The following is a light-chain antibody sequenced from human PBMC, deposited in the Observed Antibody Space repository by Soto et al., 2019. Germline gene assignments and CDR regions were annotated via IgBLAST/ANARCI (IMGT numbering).Light chain of an antibody. V-gene: IGKV3-20*01. CDR3: HQYHSPPQT. J-gene: IGKJ2*01. CDR1: QTMTRAY. CDR2: AAS. Sequence: EIVMTQSPATLSVSPGERATLSCRASQTMTRAYLAWYQQKPGQAPRLLIYAASYRATGIPDKFSGSGSGTDFSLTISRLEPEDSAVYYCHQYHSPPQTFGQGTKVDI.